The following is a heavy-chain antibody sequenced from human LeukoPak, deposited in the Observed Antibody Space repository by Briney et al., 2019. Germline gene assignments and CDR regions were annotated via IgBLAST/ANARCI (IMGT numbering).Heavy chain of an antibody. D-gene: IGHD4-17*01. CDR3: ARDLVATVNGYYYYGMDV. CDR2: ISYDGSNK. Sequence: GGSLRLSCAASGFTFSSYGMHWVRQAPGKGLEWVAVISYDGSNKYYADSVKGRFTISRDNSKNTLYLQMNSLRAEDTAVYYCARDLVATVNGYYYYGMDVWGQGTTVTVSS. V-gene: IGHV3-30*03. CDR1: GFTFSSYG. J-gene: IGHJ6*02.